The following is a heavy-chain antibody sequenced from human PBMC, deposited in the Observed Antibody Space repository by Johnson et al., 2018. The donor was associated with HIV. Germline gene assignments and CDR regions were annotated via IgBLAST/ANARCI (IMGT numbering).Heavy chain of an antibody. D-gene: IGHD6-6*01. V-gene: IGHV3-30-3*01. CDR2: ISYDGSNK. J-gene: IGHJ3*02. Sequence: QVQLVESGGGVVQPGRSLRLSCAASGFTFSSYAMHWVRQAPGKGLEWVAVISYDGSNKYYADSVKGRFTISSDNSKNTLYLQMNSLRAEDTAVDYCAKGDRNCSSSSTGSFDIWGQGTMVTVSS. CDR3: AKGDRNCSSSSTGSFDI. CDR1: GFTFSSYA.